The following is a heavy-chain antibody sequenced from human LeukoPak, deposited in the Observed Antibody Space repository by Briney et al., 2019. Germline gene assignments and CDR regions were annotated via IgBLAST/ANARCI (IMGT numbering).Heavy chain of an antibody. CDR1: GGSISNSY. J-gene: IGHJ5*02. CDR3: ASAGDVGNWFDP. V-gene: IGHV4-59*01. CDR2: IHYTGRT. D-gene: IGHD5-24*01. Sequence: PSETLSLTCTVSGGSISNSYWSWIRQPPGKGLESIGYIHYTGRTNYNPSLKSRVTISVDTSKNQFSLKLSSVTAADTAVYYCASAGDVGNWFDPWGQGTLVTVSS.